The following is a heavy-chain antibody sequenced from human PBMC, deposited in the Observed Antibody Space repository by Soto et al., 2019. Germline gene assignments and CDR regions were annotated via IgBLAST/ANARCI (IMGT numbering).Heavy chain of an antibody. CDR2: ISYDGSNK. J-gene: IGHJ4*02. D-gene: IGHD3-16*01. CDR3: AKDGGPRTFYFDY. Sequence: PGGSLRLSCAASGFTFSSYGMHWVRQAPGKGLEWVAVISYDGSNKYYADSVKGRFTISRDNSKNTLYLQMNSLRAEDTAVYYCAKDGGPRTFYFDYWGQGTLVTVSS. CDR1: GFTFSSYG. V-gene: IGHV3-30*18.